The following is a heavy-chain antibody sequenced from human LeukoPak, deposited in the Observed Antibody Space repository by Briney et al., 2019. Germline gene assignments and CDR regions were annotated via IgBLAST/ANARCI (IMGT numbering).Heavy chain of an antibody. CDR1: GFTFSSYE. D-gene: IGHD3-22*01. CDR3: ARGPAASGYYDSHGRYGYFDY. J-gene: IGHJ4*02. Sequence: PGGSLRLSCAASGFTFSSYEMNWVRQAPGKGLEWVSYISSSGSTIYYADSVKGRFTISRDNAKNSLYLQMNSLRAEDTAVYYCARGPAASGYYDSHGRYGYFDYWGQGTLVTVSS. CDR2: ISSSGSTI. V-gene: IGHV3-48*03.